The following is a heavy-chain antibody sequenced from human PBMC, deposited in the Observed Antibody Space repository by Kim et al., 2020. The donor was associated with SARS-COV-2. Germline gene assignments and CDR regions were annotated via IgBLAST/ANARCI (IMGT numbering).Heavy chain of an antibody. J-gene: IGHJ4*02. CDR1: GGSISSGDYY. CDR3: ASGTRYYDFWSGYYTGYYFDY. CDR2: IYYSGST. V-gene: IGHV4-30-4*01. D-gene: IGHD3-3*01. Sequence: SETLSLTCTVSGGSISSGDYYWSWIRQPPGKGLEWIGYIYYSGSTYYNPSLKSRVTISVDTSKNQFSLKLSSVTAADTAVYYCASGTRYYDFWSGYYTGYYFDYWGQGTLVTVSS.